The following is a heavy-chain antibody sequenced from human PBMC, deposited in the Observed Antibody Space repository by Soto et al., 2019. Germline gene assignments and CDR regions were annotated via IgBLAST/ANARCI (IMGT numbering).Heavy chain of an antibody. CDR3: ARVAPYNWNYVGWFDP. CDR2: IIPIFGTA. D-gene: IGHD1-7*01. CDR1: GGTFSSYA. J-gene: IGHJ5*02. Sequence: ASVKVSCKASGGTFSSYAISWVRQAPGQGLEWMGGIIPIFGTANYAQKFQGRVTITADKSTSTAYMELSSLRSEDTAVYYCARVAPYNWNYVGWFDPWGQGTLVTVSS. V-gene: IGHV1-69*06.